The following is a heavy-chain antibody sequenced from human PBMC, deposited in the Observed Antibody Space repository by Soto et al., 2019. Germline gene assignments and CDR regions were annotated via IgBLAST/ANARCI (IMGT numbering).Heavy chain of an antibody. V-gene: IGHV1-3*01. J-gene: IGHJ5*02. D-gene: IGHD3-10*01. CDR2: INPATGDT. Sequence: QVHLVQSGAEVQKPGASVRISCQASGYAFTTSAIHWVRQAPGQSLEWMGWINPATGDTKYSQNVRGRVTFALDTSATTAYMDLRSLASHDTAVYYCARAAGRSKLLPYYFDPWGQGTLFTVSS. CDR3: ARAAGRSKLLPYYFDP. CDR1: GYAFTTSA.